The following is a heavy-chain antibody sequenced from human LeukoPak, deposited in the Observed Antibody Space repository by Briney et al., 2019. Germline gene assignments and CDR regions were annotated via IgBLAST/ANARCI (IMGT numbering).Heavy chain of an antibody. J-gene: IGHJ6*02. D-gene: IGHD4-11*01. CDR3: RFTVTTFYCYGMDV. CDR2: IYYSGST. CDR1: GGSISSSSYY. V-gene: IGHV4-39*01. Sequence: SETLSLTCTVSGGSISSSSYYWGWIRQPPGKGLEWIGSIYYSGSTYYNPSLKSRVTISVDTSKNQFSLKLSSVTAADTAVYYCRFTVTTFYCYGMDVWGQGTTVTVSS.